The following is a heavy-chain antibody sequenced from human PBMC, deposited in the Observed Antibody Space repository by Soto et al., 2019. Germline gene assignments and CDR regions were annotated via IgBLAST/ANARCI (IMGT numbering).Heavy chain of an antibody. CDR2: INHSGST. CDR3: ARRGYSNWFDP. D-gene: IGHD5-12*01. V-gene: IGHV4-34*01. Sequence: PSETLSLTCAVYGGSFSGYYWSWIRQPPGKGLEWIGEINHSGSTNYNPSLKSRVTISVDTSKNQFSLKLSSVTAADTAVYYCARRGYSNWFDPWGQGTLVTVSS. CDR1: GGSFSGYY. J-gene: IGHJ5*02.